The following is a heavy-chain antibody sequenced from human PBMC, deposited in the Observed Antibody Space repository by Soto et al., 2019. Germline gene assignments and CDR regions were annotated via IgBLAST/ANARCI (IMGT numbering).Heavy chain of an antibody. CDR1: GFTFDSYG. V-gene: IGHV3-30*18. J-gene: IGHJ5*02. Sequence: QVQLVESGGGVVQPGRSLRLSCAASGFTFDSYGMHWVRQAPGKGLEWVEVISSDGNNKYYAESVKCRFTTSRENFKNTLYLQMSSLRADDTAVYYCAKDLLPNTVTTCGSWGQGTLVTVSS. D-gene: IGHD4-17*01. CDR3: AKDLLPNTVTTCGS. CDR2: ISSDGNNK.